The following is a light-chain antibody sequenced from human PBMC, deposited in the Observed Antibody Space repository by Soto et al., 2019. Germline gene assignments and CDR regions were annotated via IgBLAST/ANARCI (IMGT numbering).Light chain of an antibody. CDR2: GAS. V-gene: IGKV3-20*01. CDR3: QQYDSYPGT. J-gene: IGKJ1*01. Sequence: ELVLIRSPSTLSSHPGEGATLSSRSSQSVSSSYLAWYQQKPGQAPRLLIYGASTRPTGIPERFSGGGSGTDFTLTITSLQPEDFAVYYCQQYDSYPGTVGQGTKVDIK. CDR1: QSVSSSY.